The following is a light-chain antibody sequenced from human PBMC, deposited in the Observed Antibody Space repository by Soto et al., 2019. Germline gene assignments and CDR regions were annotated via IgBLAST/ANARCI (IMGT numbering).Light chain of an antibody. J-gene: IGKJ2*01. CDR3: QQYGSSPPYT. V-gene: IGKV3-20*01. CDR1: QSVSSSY. Sequence: EIVLTQSPGTLSLSPGERATLSCRASQSVSSSYLAWYQQKPGQAPRLLIYGASSRATGIPDRFSGSGSGTDFTLTISRLEPEDLAVSYCQQYGSSPPYTFGQGTKLGIK. CDR2: GAS.